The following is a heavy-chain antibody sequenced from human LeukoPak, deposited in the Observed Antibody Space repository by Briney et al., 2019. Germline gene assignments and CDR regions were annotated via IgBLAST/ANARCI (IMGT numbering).Heavy chain of an antibody. CDR3: ARFLRAVPFDY. CDR1: GFTFSSYG. V-gene: IGHV3-21*01. Sequence: AGGSLRLSCAASGFTFSSYGMNWVRQAPGKGLEWVSSISSSSSYIYYADSVKGRFTISRDNAKNSLYLQMNSLRAEDTAVYYCARFLRAVPFDYWGQGTLVTVSS. J-gene: IGHJ4*02. CDR2: ISSSSSYI.